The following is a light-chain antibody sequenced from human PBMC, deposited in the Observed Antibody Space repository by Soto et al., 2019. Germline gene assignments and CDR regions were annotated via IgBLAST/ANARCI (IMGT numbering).Light chain of an antibody. CDR1: QSISSY. CDR3: QQSYSTIT. J-gene: IGKJ5*01. CDR2: AAS. V-gene: IGKV1-39*01. Sequence: DIQMTQSPSSLSASVGDRVTITCRASQSISSYLNWYQQKPGKAPKLLIYAASSLQSGVPSRFSGSGSGTDFTLTISSLQPEDFATYYCQQSYSTITFGPRTRLEIK.